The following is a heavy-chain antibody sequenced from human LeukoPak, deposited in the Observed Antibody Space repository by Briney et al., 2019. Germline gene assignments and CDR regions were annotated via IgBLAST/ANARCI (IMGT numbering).Heavy chain of an antibody. CDR1: GYTFTSYY. V-gene: IGHV1-2*02. CDR3: ARDRIAAAGDYYYYYMDV. CDR2: INPNSGGT. D-gene: IGHD6-13*01. J-gene: IGHJ6*03. Sequence: ASVKVSCKASGYTFTSYYINWVRQAPGQGLEWMGWINPNSGGTNYAQKFQGRVTVTRDTSISTAYMELSRLRSDDTAVYYCARDRIAAAGDYYYYYMDVWGKGTTVTVSS.